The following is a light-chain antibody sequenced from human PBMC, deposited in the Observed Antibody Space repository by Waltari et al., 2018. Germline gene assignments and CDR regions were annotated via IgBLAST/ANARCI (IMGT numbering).Light chain of an antibody. J-gene: IGKJ4*01. CDR3: QQYGSSPST. V-gene: IGKV3-20*01. CDR2: VAS. Sequence: DIGLTQSPGTLSLSPGERVTLSCRASQSVNNNYLALYQQKSGLAPRLLIYVASNRATGIPDRFSGGGSGTDFTLTISRLEPEDIAVYYCQQYGSSPSTFGGGTKVELK. CDR1: QSVNNNY.